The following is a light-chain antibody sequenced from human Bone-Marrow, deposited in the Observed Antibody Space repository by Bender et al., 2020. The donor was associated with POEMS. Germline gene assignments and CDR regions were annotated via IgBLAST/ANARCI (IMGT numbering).Light chain of an antibody. Sequence: SALTQPPSASGSPGQSVTISCTGTSSDIGAYDWVSWYQQHPGKAPKLIIYEVTKRPAGVPYRFSGSKSANAASLTVSGLQPEDEADYYCSSYAGGNTYVFGTGTTVTVL. J-gene: IGLJ1*01. V-gene: IGLV2-8*01. CDR1: SSDIGAYDW. CDR3: SSYAGGNTYV. CDR2: EVT.